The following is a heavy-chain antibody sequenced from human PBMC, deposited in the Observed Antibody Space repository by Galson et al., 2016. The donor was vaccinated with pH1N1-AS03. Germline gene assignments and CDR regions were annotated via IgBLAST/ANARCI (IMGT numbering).Heavy chain of an antibody. Sequence: CAISGDSVSSNIDVWNWIRQSPSGGLEWLRRTYWRSKWYNDYAVSVKSRITINPDTSKNQFSLQLNSVTPEDTAVYYCARGRYSAFDIWGQGAKVTVSS. D-gene: IGHD1-1*01. V-gene: IGHV6-1*01. J-gene: IGHJ3*02. CDR1: GDSVSSNIDV. CDR2: TYWRSKWYN. CDR3: ARGRYSAFDI.